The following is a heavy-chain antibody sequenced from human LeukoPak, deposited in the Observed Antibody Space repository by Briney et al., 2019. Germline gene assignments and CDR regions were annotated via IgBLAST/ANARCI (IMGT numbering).Heavy chain of an antibody. D-gene: IGHD3-10*01. J-gene: IGHJ4*02. Sequence: GASVKVSCKPSGYTFTSYDINWVRQATGQGLEWMGWMNPNSGNTGYAQKFQGRVTMTRNTSISTAYMELSSLRSEDTAVYYCARGLNTVRGVRGGYWGQGTLVTVSS. CDR2: MNPNSGNT. V-gene: IGHV1-8*01. CDR3: ARGLNTVRGVRGGY. CDR1: GYTFTSYD.